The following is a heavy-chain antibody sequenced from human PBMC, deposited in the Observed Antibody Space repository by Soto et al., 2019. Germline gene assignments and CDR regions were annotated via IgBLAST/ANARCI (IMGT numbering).Heavy chain of an antibody. V-gene: IGHV1-18*01. CDR1: GYTFTSYG. CDR3: ARDLRVSRSGPPAAYCTNGVCYTGAFDI. J-gene: IGHJ3*02. Sequence: ASVKVSCKASGYTFTSYGISWVRQAPGQGLEWMGWISAYNGNTNYAQKLQGRVTMTTDTSTSTAYMELRSLRSDDTAVYYCARDLRVSRSGPPAAYCTNGVCYTGAFDIWGQGTMVTVS. D-gene: IGHD2-8*01. CDR2: ISAYNGNT.